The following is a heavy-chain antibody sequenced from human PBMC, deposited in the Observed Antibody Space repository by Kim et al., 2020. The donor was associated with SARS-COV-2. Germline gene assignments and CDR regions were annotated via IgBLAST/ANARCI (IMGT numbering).Heavy chain of an antibody. D-gene: IGHD4-17*01. CDR1: GFTFSSYG. Sequence: GGSLRLSCAASGFTFSSYGMHWVRQAPGKGLEWVAVISYDGSNKYYADSVKGRFTISRDNSKNTLYLQMNSLRAEDTAVYYCAKDQAMYGDYVALDYWGQGTLVTVSS. CDR3: AKDQAMYGDYVALDY. J-gene: IGHJ4*02. V-gene: IGHV3-30*18. CDR2: ISYDGSNK.